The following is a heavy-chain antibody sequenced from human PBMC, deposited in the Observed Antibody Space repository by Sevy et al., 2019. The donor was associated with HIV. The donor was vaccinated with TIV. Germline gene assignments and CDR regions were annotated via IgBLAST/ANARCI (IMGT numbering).Heavy chain of an antibody. CDR3: AKVWRFGGVIFKGSADAFDI. D-gene: IGHD3-16*02. CDR2: ISGSGGST. CDR1: GLTFSSYA. Sequence: GGSLRLSCAASGLTFSSYAMSWVRQAPGKGLEWVSVISGSGGSTYYADSVKGRFTISRDNSKNTLYLQMNSLRAEDTAVYYCAKVWRFGGVIFKGSADAFDIWGQGTMVTVSS. V-gene: IGHV3-23*01. J-gene: IGHJ3*02.